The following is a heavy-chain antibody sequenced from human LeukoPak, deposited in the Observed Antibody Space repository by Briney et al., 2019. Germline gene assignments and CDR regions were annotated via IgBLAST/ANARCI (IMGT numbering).Heavy chain of an antibody. CDR2: IKEDGSEK. V-gene: IGHV3-7*01. Sequence: GGSLRLSCAASGFTFCSYRVRSVCQAPGKGLEWVATIKEDGSEKYYVDSVKGRFTISRDNAKNSLYLQMNSLRAEDTAVYYCYCGTYSGFDNWGQGTQVTVSS. D-gene: IGHD1-26*01. CDR1: GFTFCSYR. J-gene: IGHJ4*02. CDR3: YCGTYSGFDN.